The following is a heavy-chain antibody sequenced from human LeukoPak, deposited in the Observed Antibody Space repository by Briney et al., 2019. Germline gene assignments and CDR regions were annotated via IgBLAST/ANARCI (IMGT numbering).Heavy chain of an antibody. CDR3: ARGVTTYCGGDCYRGGAFDY. Sequence: PSETLSLTCTASGGSISSYYWSWIRQPAGKGLEWIGRIYTSGSTNYNPSLKSRVTMSVDTSKNQFSLKLSSVTAADTAVYYCARGVTTYCGGDCYRGGAFDYWGQGTLVTVSS. V-gene: IGHV4-4*07. CDR2: IYTSGST. D-gene: IGHD2-21*02. CDR1: GGSISSYY. J-gene: IGHJ4*02.